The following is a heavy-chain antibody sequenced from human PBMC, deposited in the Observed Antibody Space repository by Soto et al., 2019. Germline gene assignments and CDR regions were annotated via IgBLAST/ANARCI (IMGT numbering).Heavy chain of an antibody. V-gene: IGHV4-59*01. CDR1: GASITTYY. D-gene: IGHD3-10*01. CDR3: ARDWDSSGLFDP. J-gene: IGHJ5*02. Sequence: PSETLSLTCSVSGASITTYYWSWIRQPPGKGLEWIGSISYSGSTKYNPSLESRVMISLDTSKNQFSLRLISVTAADTALYYCARDWDSSGLFDPWGQGALVTVSS. CDR2: ISYSGST.